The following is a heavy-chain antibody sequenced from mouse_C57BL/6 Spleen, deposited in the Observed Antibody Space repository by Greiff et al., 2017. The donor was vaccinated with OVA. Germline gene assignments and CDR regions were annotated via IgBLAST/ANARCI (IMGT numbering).Heavy chain of an antibody. Sequence: VQLQQSGAELVRPGASVKLSCTASGFNIKDYYMHWVKQRPEQGLEWIGRIDPGDGDTEYAPKFQGKATMTADTSSNTACLQLSSLTSEDTAVYYCTRGTTVVEGYWGQGTTLTVSS. V-gene: IGHV14-1*01. D-gene: IGHD1-1*01. CDR2: IDPGDGDT. CDR1: GFNIKDYY. J-gene: IGHJ2*01. CDR3: TRGTTVVEGY.